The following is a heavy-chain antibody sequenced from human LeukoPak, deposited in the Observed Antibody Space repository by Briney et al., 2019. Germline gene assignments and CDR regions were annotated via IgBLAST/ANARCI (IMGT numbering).Heavy chain of an antibody. V-gene: IGHV1-18*01. D-gene: IGHD3-22*01. CDR3: ARDPSYDSSGYPNWFDP. CDR2: ISAYNGNT. CDR1: GYTFTSYG. J-gene: IGHJ5*02. Sequence: ASVKVSCKASGYTFTSYGITWVRLAPGQGLEWMGWISAYNGNTNYAQMFQGRVTMTTDTSTNTAYMELRSLRADDTAMHYCARDPSYDSSGYPNWFDPWGQGTLVTVSS.